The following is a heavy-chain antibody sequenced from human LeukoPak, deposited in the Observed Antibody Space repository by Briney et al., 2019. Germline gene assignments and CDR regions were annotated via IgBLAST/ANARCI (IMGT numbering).Heavy chain of an antibody. V-gene: IGHV4-59*01. CDR3: ARSNGWYSFDY. D-gene: IGHD6-19*01. J-gene: IGHJ4*02. Sequence: SETLSLTCTVSGGSISNYFWSWIRQPPGKGLEWVAYIYDSGTSNYNPSLKSRVTISVDTSKNQFSLSLSSVTAADTAVYYCARSNGWYSFDYWGQGNLVTVSS. CDR1: GGSISNYF. CDR2: IYDSGTS.